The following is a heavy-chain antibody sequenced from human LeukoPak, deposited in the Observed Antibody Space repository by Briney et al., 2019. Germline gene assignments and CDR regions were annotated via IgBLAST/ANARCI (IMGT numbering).Heavy chain of an antibody. CDR2: ISSSSIYI. CDR1: GYSISSGYY. D-gene: IGHD5-24*01. J-gene: IGHJ4*02. CDR3: ARPRGNVEMATIPFDY. V-gene: IGHV3-21*01. Sequence: ETLSLTCTVSGYSISSGYYWGWVRQAPGKGLEWVSSISSSSIYIYYGDSVKGRFTISRDNARNSLFLQMNSLRAEDTAVYYCARPRGNVEMATIPFDYWGQGTLVTVSS.